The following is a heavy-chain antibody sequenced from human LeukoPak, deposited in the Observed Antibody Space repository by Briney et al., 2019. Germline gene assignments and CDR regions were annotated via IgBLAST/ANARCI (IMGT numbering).Heavy chain of an antibody. V-gene: IGHV3-48*03. D-gene: IGHD2-21*02. CDR2: ITSSGGIT. CDR3: AGERNCGGDCYQGSWFDP. CDR1: GFTFNSHE. Sequence: PEGSLRLSCAASGFTFNSHEMHWVRQAPGKGLDWVSYITSSGGITYYADSVKGRFTVSRDNAKNSPYLQMNSLRPEATAVYYCAGERNCGGDCYQGSWFDPWGQGTLVTVSS. J-gene: IGHJ5*02.